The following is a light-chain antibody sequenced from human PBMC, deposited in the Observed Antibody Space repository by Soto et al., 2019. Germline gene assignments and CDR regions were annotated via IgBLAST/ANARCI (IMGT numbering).Light chain of an antibody. CDR1: QSVSSSY. V-gene: IGKV3-20*01. J-gene: IGKJ1*01. Sequence: EIVLTQSPGTLPLSPGERATLSRRASQSVSSSYLAWYQQKPGQAPRLLIYGASSRATGIPDRFSGSGSGTDFTLTISRLEPEDFAVYYCQQYGSSRTFGQGTKVEI. CDR2: GAS. CDR3: QQYGSSRT.